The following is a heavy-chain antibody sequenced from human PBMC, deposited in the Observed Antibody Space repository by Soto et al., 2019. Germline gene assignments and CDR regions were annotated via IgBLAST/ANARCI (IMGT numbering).Heavy chain of an antibody. V-gene: IGHV3-9*01. Sequence: EVQLVESGGGLVQPGRSLRLSCAASGFTFDDYAMNWVRQAPGKGLEWVSGISWNSGNVGYADFVAGRFTISRDNAKRSLYLQMNSLRAEDTALYYCARDIAAAVGYRFDFWGQGILVTVSS. D-gene: IGHD6-13*01. CDR3: ARDIAAAVGYRFDF. CDR1: GFTFDDYA. J-gene: IGHJ4*02. CDR2: ISWNSGNV.